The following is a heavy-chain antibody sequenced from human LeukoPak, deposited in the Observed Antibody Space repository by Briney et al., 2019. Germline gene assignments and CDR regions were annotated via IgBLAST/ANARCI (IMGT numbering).Heavy chain of an antibody. CDR3: ARGLRYDFWSGYHENYYYYMDV. J-gene: IGHJ6*03. Sequence: SETLSLTCTVSGGSISSYYWSWIRQPPGKGLEWIGYIYYSGSTNYNPSLKSRVTISVDTSKNQFSLKLSSVTAADTAVYYCARGLRYDFWSGYHENYYYYMDVWGKGTTVTISS. V-gene: IGHV4-59*01. CDR1: GGSISSYY. CDR2: IYYSGST. D-gene: IGHD3-3*01.